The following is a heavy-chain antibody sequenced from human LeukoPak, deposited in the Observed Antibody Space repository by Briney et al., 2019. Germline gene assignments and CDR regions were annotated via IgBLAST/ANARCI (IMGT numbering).Heavy chain of an antibody. CDR2: IYWNDDK. CDR3: VHRLVGGTQRGNWFDP. Sequence: SGPTLVNPTQTLTLTCTFSGFSLSTSGVGVGWIRQPPGKALEWLAPIYWNDDKRYSPSLKSRLTITKDTSKNQVVLTMTNMDPVDTATYYCVHRLVGGTQRGNWFDPWGQGTLVTVSS. CDR1: GFSLSTSGVG. V-gene: IGHV2-5*01. D-gene: IGHD1-26*01. J-gene: IGHJ5*02.